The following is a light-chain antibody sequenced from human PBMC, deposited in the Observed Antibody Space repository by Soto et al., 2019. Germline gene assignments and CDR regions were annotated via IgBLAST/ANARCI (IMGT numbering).Light chain of an antibody. J-gene: IGKJ4*01. Sequence: EVVMTQSPATLSVSTGERATLSCRASQSVSNNLAWYQQKPGQAPRLLIYGASTRPTGIPARFSGSGSGTEFTLTISSLQSEDFALYSCQQYNNWPPLTFGGGTKVEI. CDR2: GAS. CDR1: QSVSNN. CDR3: QQYNNWPPLT. V-gene: IGKV3D-15*01.